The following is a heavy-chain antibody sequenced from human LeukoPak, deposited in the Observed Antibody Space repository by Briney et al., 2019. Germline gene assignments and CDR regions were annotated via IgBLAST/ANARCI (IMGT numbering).Heavy chain of an antibody. CDR2: INPNSGGT. CDR3: ARGSAIVGVTGDLFDY. D-gene: IGHD1-26*01. V-gene: IGHV1-2*02. CDR1: GYTFTSYG. J-gene: IGHJ4*02. Sequence: ASVKVSCKASGYTFTSYGISWVRQAPGQGLEWMGWINPNSGGTNYAQKFQGRVTMTRDTSISTAYMELSRLRSDDTAVYYCARGSAIVGVTGDLFDYWGQGTLVTVSS.